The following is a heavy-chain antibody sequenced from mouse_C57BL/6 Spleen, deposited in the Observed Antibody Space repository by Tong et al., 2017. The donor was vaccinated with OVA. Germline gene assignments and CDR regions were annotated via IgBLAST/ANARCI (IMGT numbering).Heavy chain of an antibody. CDR3: ERTSRGEAVGD. CDR2: ISSGSSTI. J-gene: IGHJ4*01. Sequence: EVQLQESGAGFVKPGASLKLSCTASVCTFSTYCMHWDHQVPEKGLEWVAYISSGSSTIYYADTVKGRFTISRDNSKIRLPLRSTRMTWFDTAVVSTERTSRGEAVGDWGKGSSVNVYS. D-gene: IGHD1-3*01. V-gene: IGHV5-17*01. CDR1: VCTFSTYC.